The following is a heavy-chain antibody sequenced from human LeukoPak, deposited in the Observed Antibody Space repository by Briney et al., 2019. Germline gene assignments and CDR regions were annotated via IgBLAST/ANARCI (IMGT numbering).Heavy chain of an antibody. CDR3: TAGTGRSDFDY. D-gene: IGHD3/OR15-3a*01. CDR1: GFTFSNAW. J-gene: IGHJ4*02. Sequence: GGSLRPSCAASGFTFSNAWMSRVRQAPGRGLEWVGRIKRKGDDGTIDYAAPVKGRLSVSRDDSKNMLYLQMNSLKSEDTAVYYCTAGTGRSDFDYWGQGTLVTVSS. CDR2: IKRKGDDGTI. V-gene: IGHV3-15*01.